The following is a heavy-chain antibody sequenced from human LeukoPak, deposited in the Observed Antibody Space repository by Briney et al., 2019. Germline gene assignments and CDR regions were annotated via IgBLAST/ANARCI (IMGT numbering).Heavy chain of an antibody. CDR2: INPSGGGT. J-gene: IGHJ3*02. Sequence: GASVKVSCKASGYTFTSYYMHWVRQAPGQGLEWMGVINPSGGGTTYAQSFQGRVTMTRHTSTSTVYMELSSLRSEDTAVYYCARTLVGAVRGGAFDIWGQGTMVTVSS. CDR1: GYTFTSYY. D-gene: IGHD1-26*01. CDR3: ARTLVGAVRGGAFDI. V-gene: IGHV1-46*01.